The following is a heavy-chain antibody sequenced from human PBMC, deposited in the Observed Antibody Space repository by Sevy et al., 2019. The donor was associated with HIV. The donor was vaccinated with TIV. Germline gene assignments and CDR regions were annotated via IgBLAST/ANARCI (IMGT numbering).Heavy chain of an antibody. CDR3: ARGGGYCGGDCYSIDY. Sequence: GGSLRLSCAASGFTFSSYVMHWVRQAPGKGLEWVALIWYDGTIKYYADSVKGRFTISRDNSKDTLFLQMNSLTPEDTAVYYCARGGGYCGGDCYSIDYWGLGALVTVSS. J-gene: IGHJ4*02. CDR2: IWYDGTIK. V-gene: IGHV3-33*08. CDR1: GFTFSSYV. D-gene: IGHD2-21*02.